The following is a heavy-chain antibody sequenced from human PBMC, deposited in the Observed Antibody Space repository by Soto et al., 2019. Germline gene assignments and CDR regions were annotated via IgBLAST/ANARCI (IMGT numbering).Heavy chain of an antibody. Sequence: KPSETLSLTCSVFGGSIITSGYYWGWVRQPPGKGLEWIGYIYYSGTTHYNPSLKSRVAISVDTSKNQFSLKVNSVTAADTAVYFCTGRHSEYHFHHWGLGNLVTVSS. V-gene: IGHV4-39*01. CDR1: GGSIITSGYY. CDR3: TGRHSEYHFHH. J-gene: IGHJ4*02. CDR2: IYYSGTT. D-gene: IGHD1-1*01.